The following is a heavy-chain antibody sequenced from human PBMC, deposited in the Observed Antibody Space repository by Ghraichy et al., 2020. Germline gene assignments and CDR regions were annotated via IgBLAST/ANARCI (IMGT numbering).Heavy chain of an antibody. CDR1: AFTFTSYA. CDR3: AKEGSIGDYGDYGY. J-gene: IGHJ4*02. V-gene: IGHV3-23*01. Sequence: GGSLRLSWTASAFTFTSYAMSWLLRPPLQGLEWVSAISGSGGSTYYADSVKGRFTISRDNSKNTLYLQMNSLRAEDTAVYYCAKEGSIGDYGDYGYWGQGSLVTV. CDR2: ISGSGGST. D-gene: IGHD4-17*01.